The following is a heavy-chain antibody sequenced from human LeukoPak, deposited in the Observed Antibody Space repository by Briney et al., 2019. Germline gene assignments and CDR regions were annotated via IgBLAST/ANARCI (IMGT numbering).Heavy chain of an antibody. CDR2: INPNSGGT. CDR1: GYTFTGYY. CDR3: ARVRVFGETNNWFDP. J-gene: IGHJ5*02. Sequence: ASVKVSCKASGYTFTGYYMHWVRQAPGQGLERMGRINPNSGGTNYAQKFQGRVTMTRDTSISTAYMELSRLRSDDTAVYYCARVRVFGETNNWFDPWGQGTLVTVSS. D-gene: IGHD3-10*01. V-gene: IGHV1-2*06.